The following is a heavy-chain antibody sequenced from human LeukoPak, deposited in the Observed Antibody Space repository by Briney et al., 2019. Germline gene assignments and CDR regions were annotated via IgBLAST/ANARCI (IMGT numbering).Heavy chain of an antibody. CDR3: ARDRVVGSIYFDY. Sequence: SETLSLTCTVSGGSISSTTYYWGWIRQPPGTGLEWIGNIYSGGTTYYNPSLKSRVTISVDSSKNQFSLKLSSVTAADTAVYYCARDRVVGSIYFDYWGQGILVTVSS. CDR2: IYSGGTT. V-gene: IGHV4-39*07. CDR1: GGSISSTTYY. D-gene: IGHD1-26*01. J-gene: IGHJ4*02.